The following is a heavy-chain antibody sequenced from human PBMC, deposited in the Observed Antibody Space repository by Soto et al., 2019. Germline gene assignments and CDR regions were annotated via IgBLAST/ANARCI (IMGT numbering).Heavy chain of an antibody. V-gene: IGHV1-69*01. CDR2: IIPIFGTA. CDR1: GGTFSSYA. J-gene: IGHJ6*02. D-gene: IGHD5-12*01. Sequence: QVQLVQSGAEVKKPGSSVKVSCKASGGTFSSYAISWVRQAPGQGLEWMGGIIPIFGTANYAQKFQGRVTITADESTSTAYMELSSLRSEDTAVYYCARGSHAPMATINTVGVHYYGMDVWGQGTTVTVSS. CDR3: ARGSHAPMATINTVGVHYYGMDV.